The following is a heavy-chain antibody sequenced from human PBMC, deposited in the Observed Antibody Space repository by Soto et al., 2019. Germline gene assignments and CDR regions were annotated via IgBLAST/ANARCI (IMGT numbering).Heavy chain of an antibody. CDR2: IYFSGST. J-gene: IGHJ4*02. Sequence: QVQLQESGPGLVKPSQTLSLTRTVSGGSISSGGYYWSWIRQHPGKGLEWIGYIYFSGSTYYNPSLKSRVTISVDTSKNQFSLKLSSVTAADTAVYYCARSPHIQLWSYPSDYWGQGTLVTVSS. D-gene: IGHD5-18*01. CDR1: GGSISSGGYY. CDR3: ARSPHIQLWSYPSDY. V-gene: IGHV4-31*03.